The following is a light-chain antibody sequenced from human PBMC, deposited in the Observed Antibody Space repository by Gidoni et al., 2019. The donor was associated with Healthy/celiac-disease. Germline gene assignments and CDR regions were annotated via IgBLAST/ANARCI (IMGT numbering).Light chain of an antibody. V-gene: IGKV1-5*01. CDR2: DAS. CDR1: PSISSW. J-gene: IGKJ1*01. CDR3: QQYNSYSPERT. Sequence: DIQMTQSPSTLSASVGDRVTITCRASPSISSWLAWYQQKPGKAPKLLIYDASRLESGVPSRFSGSGSGTEFTLTISSLQPDDFATYYCQQYNSYSPERTFXXXTKVEIK.